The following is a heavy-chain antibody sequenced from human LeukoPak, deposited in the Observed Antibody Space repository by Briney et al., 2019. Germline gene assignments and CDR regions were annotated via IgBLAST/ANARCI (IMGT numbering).Heavy chain of an antibody. V-gene: IGHV1-69*06. CDR3: ARSGKGARKDGSFDY. CDR1: GGTFSSYA. J-gene: IGHJ4*02. D-gene: IGHD4/OR15-4a*01. CDR2: IIPIFGTA. Sequence: VSSVKVSCKASGGTFSSYAISWVRQAPGQGLEWMGGIIPIFGTANYAQKFQGRVTITADKSTSTAYMERSSLRSEDTAVYYCARSGKGARKDGSFDYWGQGTLVTVSS.